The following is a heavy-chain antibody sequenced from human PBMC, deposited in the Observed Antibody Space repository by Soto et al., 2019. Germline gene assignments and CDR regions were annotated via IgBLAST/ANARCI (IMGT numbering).Heavy chain of an antibody. Sequence: ETLSLTCPVSGVPISSSSYYWGWIRQAPGKGLEWLATIYYTCYTYHNPSLKTHVTISVDTSKDQFSLKLTSVTAADTALYYCARSAIATHWFFDLWGRGTLVTVYS. CDR1: GVPISSSSYY. V-gene: IGHV4-39*01. D-gene: IGHD5-18*01. CDR2: IYYTCYT. J-gene: IGHJ2*01. CDR3: ARSAIATHWFFDL.